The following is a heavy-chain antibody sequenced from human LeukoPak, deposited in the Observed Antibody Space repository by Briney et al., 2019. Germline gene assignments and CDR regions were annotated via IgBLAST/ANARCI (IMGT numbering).Heavy chain of an antibody. CDR1: DGSIKVYY. D-gene: IGHD3-16*02. CDR2: IYFHGTT. Sequence: PSATLSLTCAVSDGSIKVYYWSWIRQPPGKGLEWIGYIYFHGTTTYNPSLRGRGTISLDTSNNHFSLILTSVTPSDTAAYYCARAKDSRSRISDSWGQGTLVTVSS. V-gene: IGHV4-59*01. J-gene: IGHJ4*02. CDR3: ARAKDSRSRISDS.